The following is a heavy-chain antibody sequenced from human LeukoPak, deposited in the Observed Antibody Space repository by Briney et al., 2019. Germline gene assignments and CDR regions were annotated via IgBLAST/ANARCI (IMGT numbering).Heavy chain of an antibody. CDR3: ARHLRWLEYYYGMDV. CDR1: GGSISSYY. D-gene: IGHD6-19*01. CDR2: IYTSGST. V-gene: IGHV4-4*07. Sequence: SETLSLTCTVSGGSISSYYWSWIRQPAGKGLEWIGRIYTSGSTNYNPSLKSRVTMSVDTSKNQFSLKLSSVTAADTAVYYCARHLRWLEYYYGMDVWGQGTTVTVSS. J-gene: IGHJ6*02.